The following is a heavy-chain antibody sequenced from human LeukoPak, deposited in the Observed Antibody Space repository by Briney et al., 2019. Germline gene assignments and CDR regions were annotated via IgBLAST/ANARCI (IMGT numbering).Heavy chain of an antibody. D-gene: IGHD1-1*01. Sequence: SETLSLTCAVSGGSIISSDWWSWVRQSPEKGLEWIGDVYHSGSTNCNPSVKSRVTISVDKSRNQFSLRLSSVTAADTAVYYCVSRRPWFDPWGQGALVTVSS. V-gene: IGHV4-4*02. CDR3: VSRRPWFDP. CDR1: GGSIISSDW. CDR2: VYHSGST. J-gene: IGHJ5*02.